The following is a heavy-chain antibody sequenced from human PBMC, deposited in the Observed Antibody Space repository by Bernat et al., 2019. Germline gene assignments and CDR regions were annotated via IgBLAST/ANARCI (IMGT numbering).Heavy chain of an antibody. CDR1: GFTFSSYA. V-gene: IGHV3-23*01. CDR3: AKSRPSGGSWTPDY. CDR2: ISGSGGST. J-gene: IGHJ4*02. Sequence: EVQLLESGGGLVQPGGSLRLSCAASGFTFSSYAMSWVRQAPGKGLEWVSAISGSGGSTSYAASVKGRFTISRDNSKNTLYLQMNSLRAEDTAVYYCAKSRPSGGSWTPDYWGQGTLVTVSS. D-gene: IGHD2-15*01.